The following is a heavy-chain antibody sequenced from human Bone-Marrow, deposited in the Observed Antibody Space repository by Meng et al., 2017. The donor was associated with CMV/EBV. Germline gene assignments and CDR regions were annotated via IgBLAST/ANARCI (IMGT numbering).Heavy chain of an antibody. CDR1: GGTFSSYT. Sequence: SVKVSCNASGGTFSSYTISWVRQAPGQGLEWMGRIIPILGIANYAQKIQGRVTITADKSTSTAYMELSSLRSEDTAVYYCARDDFWSGPYQVYYYYGMDVWGQGTTVTVSS. D-gene: IGHD3-3*01. J-gene: IGHJ6*02. CDR2: IIPILGIA. V-gene: IGHV1-69*04. CDR3: ARDDFWSGPYQVYYYYGMDV.